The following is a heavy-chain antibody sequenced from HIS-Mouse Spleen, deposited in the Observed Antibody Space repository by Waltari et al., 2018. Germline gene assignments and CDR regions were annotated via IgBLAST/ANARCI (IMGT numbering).Heavy chain of an antibody. J-gene: IGHJ4*02. Sequence: QVQLQQWGAGLLKPSETLSLTCAVYGGSFGGYYWSWIRQPPGKGLEWIGEINHSGSTNYNPSLKSRVTISVDTSKNQFSLKLSSVTAADTAVYYCAVIAVAGKGREYWGQGTLVTVSS. D-gene: IGHD6-19*01. CDR1: GGSFGGYY. CDR2: INHSGST. CDR3: AVIAVAGKGREY. V-gene: IGHV4-34*01.